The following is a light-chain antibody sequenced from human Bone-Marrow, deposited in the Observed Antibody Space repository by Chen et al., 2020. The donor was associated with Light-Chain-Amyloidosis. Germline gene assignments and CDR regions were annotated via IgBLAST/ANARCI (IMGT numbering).Light chain of an antibody. CDR2: DDN. V-gene: IGLV2-23*01. Sequence: QSALTQPASVSGFPGQSITISCTGTSSDVGSYNLVSWYQQHPGKAPKLLIYDDNKRPSGVSNRFSGSKSGNTASLTISGLQADDEADYYCCSYAGSSTWVFGGGTKLTVL. CDR1: SSDVGSYNL. CDR3: CSYAGSSTWV. J-gene: IGLJ3*02.